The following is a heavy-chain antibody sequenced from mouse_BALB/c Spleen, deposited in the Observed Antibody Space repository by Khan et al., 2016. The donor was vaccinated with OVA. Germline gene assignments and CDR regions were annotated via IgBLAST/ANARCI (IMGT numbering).Heavy chain of an antibody. CDR1: GFSLTDYG. D-gene: IGHD1-1*01. CDR2: IWGDGST. V-gene: IGHV2-6-7*01. J-gene: IGHJ2*02. CDR3: AINYYGSSFYFDY. Sequence: VQLQESGPGLVAPSQSLSITCTVSGFSLTDYGVNWVRQPPGKGLEWLGMIWGDGSTDYNSALKSRLSISRDNSKSQVFLQMNSLQTDDTARYYCAINYYGSSFYFDYWGRGTSLTVSS.